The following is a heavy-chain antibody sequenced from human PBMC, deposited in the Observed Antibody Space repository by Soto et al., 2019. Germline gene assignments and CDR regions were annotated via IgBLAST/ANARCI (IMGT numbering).Heavy chain of an antibody. CDR3: ARDGPPTDY. V-gene: IGHV1-18*01. Sequence: QVQLLQSGAEVKKPGASVKVSCKASGYTFSSYHISWVRQAPGQGLEWMGWISAYNGNTNYAQKLQGRLTMTTDTSTSTPSVELRGLGSDDTAVYYCARDGPPTDYWGQGTLVTFSS. CDR1: GYTFSSYH. J-gene: IGHJ4*02. CDR2: ISAYNGNT.